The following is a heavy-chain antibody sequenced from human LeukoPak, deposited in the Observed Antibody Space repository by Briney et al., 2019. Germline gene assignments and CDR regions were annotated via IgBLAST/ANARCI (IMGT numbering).Heavy chain of an antibody. J-gene: IGHJ3*02. CDR3: TKDWGLRLGELRSATWAFDI. Sequence: GGSLRLSCAASGFTFSSYAMSWVRQAPGKGLEWVSAISGSGGSTYYADSVKGRFTISRDNSKNTLYLQMNSLRAEDTAVYYCTKDWGLRLGELRSATWAFDIWGQGTMVTVSS. V-gene: IGHV3-23*01. CDR2: ISGSGGST. CDR1: GFTFSSYA. D-gene: IGHD3-16*01.